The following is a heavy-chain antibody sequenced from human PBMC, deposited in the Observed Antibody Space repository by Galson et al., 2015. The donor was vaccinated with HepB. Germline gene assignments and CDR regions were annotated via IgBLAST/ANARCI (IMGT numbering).Heavy chain of an antibody. V-gene: IGHV3-30*04. CDR1: GFKFNLYA. Sequence: SLRLSCAASGFKFNLYAMHWIRQAPGKGLEWVAVISYDGRNKHYADSVKGRFSISRDNSKDTLYLQMNSLRDEDTAVYYCAREGIAAAVDGVDPWGQGTLVTVSS. CDR2: ISYDGRNK. J-gene: IGHJ5*02. CDR3: AREGIAAAVDGVDP. D-gene: IGHD6-13*01.